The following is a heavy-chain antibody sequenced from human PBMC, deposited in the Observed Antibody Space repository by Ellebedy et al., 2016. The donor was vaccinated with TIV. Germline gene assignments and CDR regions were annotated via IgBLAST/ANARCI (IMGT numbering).Heavy chain of an antibody. Sequence: MPSETLSLTCSVSGGSINNYYWTWIRQPPGQGLEWIGDIHHSGNSHIHPSLKSRVTLSLGTSKNQFSLDLSSVTAADTATYYCARDLGRYGMDVWGQGTTVTVSS. J-gene: IGHJ6*02. CDR1: GGSINNYY. CDR2: IHHSGNS. V-gene: IGHV4-59*01. CDR3: ARDLGRYGMDV.